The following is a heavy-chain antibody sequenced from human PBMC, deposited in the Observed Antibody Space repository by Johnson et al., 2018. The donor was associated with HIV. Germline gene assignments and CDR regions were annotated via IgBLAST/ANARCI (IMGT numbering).Heavy chain of an antibody. CDR3: ARDPSYCSGGSCYSDAFDI. CDR2: ISSSGSTI. CDR1: AFIFSDYY. J-gene: IGHJ3*02. D-gene: IGHD2-15*01. V-gene: IGHV3-11*04. Sequence: QVQLVESGGGVVRPGGSLRLSCTASAFIFSDYYMSWIRQAPGKGLEWVSYISSSGSTIYYADSVKGRFTISRDNAKNSLYLQMNSLRAEDTAVYYCARDPSYCSGGSCYSDAFDIWGQGTMVTVSS.